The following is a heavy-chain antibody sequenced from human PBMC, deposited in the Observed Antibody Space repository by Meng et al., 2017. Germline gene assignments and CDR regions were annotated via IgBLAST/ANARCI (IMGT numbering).Heavy chain of an antibody. J-gene: IGHJ4*02. CDR1: GYTFTSYA. V-gene: IGHV1-3*01. CDR3: ARSIYGDYVWAGFDY. CDR2: INAGNGNT. Sequence: QVQLVQSGAEVKKPGASGKVSCKASGYTFTSYAMHWVRQAPGQRLEWMGWINAGNGNTKYSQKFQGRVTMSRDTSTSTVYMELSSLRSEDTAVYYCARSIYGDYVWAGFDYWGQGTLVTVSS. D-gene: IGHD4-17*01.